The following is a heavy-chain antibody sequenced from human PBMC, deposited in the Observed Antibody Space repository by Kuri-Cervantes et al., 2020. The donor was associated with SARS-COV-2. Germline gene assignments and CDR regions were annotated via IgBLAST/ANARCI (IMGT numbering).Heavy chain of an antibody. CDR1: GLSLSTSGVG. J-gene: IGHJ6*03. D-gene: IGHD4-23*01. CDR3: ARTGPELTPRGPSQSYYYYTDV. CDR2: IYWNDDK. Sequence: SGPTLVKPTQTLTLTCTFSGLSLSTSGVGVGWIRQPPGKALEWLALIYWNDDKRYSPSLKSRLTITKDTSKNQVVLTMTNMDPMDTGTYYCARTGPELTPRGPSQSYYYYTDVWGKGTTVTVSS. V-gene: IGHV2-5*01.